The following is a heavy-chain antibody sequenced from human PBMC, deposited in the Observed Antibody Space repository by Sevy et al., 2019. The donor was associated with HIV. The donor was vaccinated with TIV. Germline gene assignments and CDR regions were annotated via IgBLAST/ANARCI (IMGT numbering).Heavy chain of an antibody. D-gene: IGHD3-16*01. V-gene: IGHV3-30-3*01. CDR2: ISKEGTNK. Sequence: GGSLRLSCEASGFTFTRYAFHWVRQALGKGLEWVAVISKEGTNKYYIDSVKGRFTISRDNSRNTLFLQMERLRAEDTAMYFCARDPHAVPHWGSFDSWGQGTLVTVSS. CDR1: GFTFTRYA. CDR3: ARDPHAVPHWGSFDS. J-gene: IGHJ4*02.